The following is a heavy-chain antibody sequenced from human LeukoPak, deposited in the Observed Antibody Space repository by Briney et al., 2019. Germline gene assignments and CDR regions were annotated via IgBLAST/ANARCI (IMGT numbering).Heavy chain of an antibody. CDR3: ARDGTAAGLYFDL. D-gene: IGHD6-13*01. Sequence: PGGSLRLSCAASGFTFDDYGMSWVRQAPGKGLEWVASIRQDGGEKSYVDSVKGRFTISRDNTKRSLYLQMSSLRAEDTAVYYCARDGTAAGLYFDLWGQGTLVTVSS. J-gene: IGHJ4*01. CDR1: GFTFDDYG. V-gene: IGHV3-7*01. CDR2: IRQDGGEK.